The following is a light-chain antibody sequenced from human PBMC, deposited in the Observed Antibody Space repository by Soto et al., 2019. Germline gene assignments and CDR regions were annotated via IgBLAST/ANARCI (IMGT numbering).Light chain of an antibody. CDR2: EGS. CDR3: CSFAVSRMVV. J-gene: IGLJ2*01. CDR1: TSDVGSYNL. Sequence: QSALTQPASVSGSPGQSITISCTGTTSDVGSYNLVSWYQHHPGKAPKLMIDEGSKRSSGVSDRFSGSKSGNTASLTISGLQAEDEADYYCCSFAVSRMVVFGGGTKLTVL. V-gene: IGLV2-23*01.